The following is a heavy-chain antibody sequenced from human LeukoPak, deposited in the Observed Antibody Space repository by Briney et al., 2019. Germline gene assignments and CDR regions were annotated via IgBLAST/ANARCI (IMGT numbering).Heavy chain of an antibody. CDR1: GFTFSIYS. J-gene: IGHJ4*02. Sequence: GGSLRLSCAASGFTFSIYSMNWVRQAPGKGLEWVSSISSSGSSIYYADSLRGRFTVSRDNAKNTLYLQMNSLRAEDTAVYYCAKERNRGYCSSTSCLSIDYWGQGTLVTVSS. CDR2: ISSSGSSI. CDR3: AKERNRGYCSSTSCLSIDY. D-gene: IGHD2-2*01. V-gene: IGHV3-21*04.